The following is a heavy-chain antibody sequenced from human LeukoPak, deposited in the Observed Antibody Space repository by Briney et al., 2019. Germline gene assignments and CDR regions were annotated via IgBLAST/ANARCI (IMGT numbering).Heavy chain of an antibody. J-gene: IGHJ4*02. Sequence: PSQTLSLTCTVSGGSISSGGYYWSWIRQPPGKGLEWIGYIYHSGSTYYNPSLKSRVTISVDTSKNQFSLKLSSVTAADTAVYYCAREGDGYKQNPLFDYWGQGTLVTVSS. CDR1: GGSISSGGYY. V-gene: IGHV4-30-2*01. CDR2: IYHSGST. CDR3: AREGDGYKQNPLFDY. D-gene: IGHD5-24*01.